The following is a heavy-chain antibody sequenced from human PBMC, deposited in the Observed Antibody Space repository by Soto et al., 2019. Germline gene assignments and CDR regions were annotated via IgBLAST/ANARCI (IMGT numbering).Heavy chain of an antibody. V-gene: IGHV4-4*07. Sequence: QVQLQESGPGLVKPSETLSLTCTVSGASISGFYWSWIRKSAGKGLEWIGRIYATGTTDYNPSLKSRVMMSVDTSKTQFSLKLRSVTAADPAVYYCVRDGTKTLRDWFDPWGQGISVTVSS. D-gene: IGHD1-1*01. CDR3: VRDGTKTLRDWFDP. J-gene: IGHJ5*02. CDR2: IYATGTT. CDR1: GASISGFY.